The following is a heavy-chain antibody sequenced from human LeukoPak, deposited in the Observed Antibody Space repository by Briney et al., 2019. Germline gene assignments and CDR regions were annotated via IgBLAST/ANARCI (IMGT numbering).Heavy chain of an antibody. D-gene: IGHD1-26*01. Sequence: PSETLSLTCTVSGSSISSNYYWGWIRQPPGKGLEWIGSIYHSGSTYYNPSLKSRVTISVDTSKNPFSLKLTSMTAADTAVYYCDVGILRGPDYWGQGTLVTVSS. J-gene: IGHJ4*02. V-gene: IGHV4-38-2*02. CDR3: DVGILRGPDY. CDR1: GSSISSNYY. CDR2: IYHSGST.